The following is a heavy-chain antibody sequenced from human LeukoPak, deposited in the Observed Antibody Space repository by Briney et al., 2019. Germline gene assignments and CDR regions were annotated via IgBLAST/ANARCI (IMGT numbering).Heavy chain of an antibody. CDR3: ASIFRITIFGVVPTETALSIDY. D-gene: IGHD3-3*01. CDR1: GGSISSGGYY. Sequence: SQTLSLTCTVSGGSISSGGYYWGWIRQPPGKGLEWIGSIYYSGSTYYNPSLKSRVTISVDTSKNQFSLKLSSVTAADTAVYYCASIFRITIFGVVPTETALSIDYWGQGTLVTVSS. CDR2: IYYSGST. V-gene: IGHV4-39*01. J-gene: IGHJ4*02.